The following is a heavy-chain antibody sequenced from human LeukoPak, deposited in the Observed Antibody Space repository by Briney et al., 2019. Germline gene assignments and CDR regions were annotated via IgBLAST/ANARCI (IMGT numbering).Heavy chain of an antibody. CDR2: ISAYNGNT. J-gene: IGHJ5*02. D-gene: IGHD6-13*01. V-gene: IGHV1-18*01. CDR3: ARQPPAAAGQYNWFGP. CDR1: GYTFTSYG. Sequence: SVKVSCKASGYTFTSYGISWVRQAPGQGLEWMGWISAYNGNTNYAQKLQGRVTMTTDTSTSTAYMELRSLRSDDTAVYYCARQPPAAAGQYNWFGPWGREPWSPSPQ.